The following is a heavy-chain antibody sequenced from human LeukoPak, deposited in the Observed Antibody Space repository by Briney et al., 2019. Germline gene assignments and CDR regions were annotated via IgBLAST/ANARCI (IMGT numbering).Heavy chain of an antibody. CDR1: GYTFTAYY. J-gene: IGHJ4*02. Sequence: ASVKVSCKASGYTFTAYYIHWVRQAPGQGLEWVGWISPNSGGTRDAQKLQGRVTMTTDTSTSTAYMELRSLRSDDTAMYYCARGDYYDSSGYDYWGQGTLVTVSS. CDR3: ARGDYYDSSGYDY. D-gene: IGHD3-22*01. CDR2: ISPNSGGT. V-gene: IGHV1-2*02.